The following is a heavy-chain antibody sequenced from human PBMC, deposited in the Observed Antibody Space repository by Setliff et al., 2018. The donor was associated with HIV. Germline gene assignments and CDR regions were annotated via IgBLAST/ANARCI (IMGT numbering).Heavy chain of an antibody. CDR2: INEDGTKK. V-gene: IGHV3-7*01. CDR3: ARDLLGTYNGYLHY. J-gene: IGHJ1*01. Sequence: PGGSLRLSCAASGFTFSDYYMGWIRQAPGKGLEWAATINEDGTKKYYGASVKGRFTISRDNAKNSLFLQMNSPRVDDTAVYYCARDLLGTYNGYLHYWGQGTLVTVSS. CDR1: GFTFSDYY. D-gene: IGHD1-1*01.